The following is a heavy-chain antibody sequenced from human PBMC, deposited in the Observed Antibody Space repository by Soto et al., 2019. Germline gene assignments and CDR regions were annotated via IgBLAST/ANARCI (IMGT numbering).Heavy chain of an antibody. J-gene: IGHJ6*02. CDR1: GGTFSSYA. V-gene: IGHV1-69*13. Sequence: SVKVSCKASGGTFSSYAISWVRQAPGQGREWMGGIIPIFGTANYAQKFQGRVTITADESTSTAYMELSSLRSDDTAVYYCARHQVTMVRGRSYYYYCYGMHVWGPGXTVTVSS. CDR3: ARHQVTMVRGRSYYYYCYGMHV. CDR2: IIPIFGTA. D-gene: IGHD3-10*01.